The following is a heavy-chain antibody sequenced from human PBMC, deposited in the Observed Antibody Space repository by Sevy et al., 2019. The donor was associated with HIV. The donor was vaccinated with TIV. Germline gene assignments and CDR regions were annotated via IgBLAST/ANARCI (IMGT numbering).Heavy chain of an antibody. CDR3: TTMMRLYGDPNFWYFDL. CDR2: IQSKSEGGTT. D-gene: IGHD4-17*01. V-gene: IGHV3-15*01. CDR1: GFTFSNVW. Sequence: GGSLRLSCAASGFTFSNVWTSWVRQASGKGLEWVGRIQSKSEGGTTDYAAPVKGRFSISRDESSDTLYLQMNSLKTEDTAVYYCTTMMRLYGDPNFWYFDLWGRATLVTVSS. J-gene: IGHJ2*01.